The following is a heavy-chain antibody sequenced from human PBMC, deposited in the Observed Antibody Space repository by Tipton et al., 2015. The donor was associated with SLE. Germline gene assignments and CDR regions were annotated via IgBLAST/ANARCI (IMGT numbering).Heavy chain of an antibody. D-gene: IGHD5-12*01. CDR3: ARAEYSAYDVPQFDL. V-gene: IGHV4-59*01. Sequence: TLSLTCTVSGGSISGYYWTWIRQPPGKGLEWIGHIYYSGSYYSGSTYYNPSLKSRVTISVDTSKNQFSLKLSSVTAADTAIYYCARAEYSAYDVPQFDLWGQGALVTVSS. CDR2: IYYSGSYYSGST. J-gene: IGHJ4*02. CDR1: GGSISGYY.